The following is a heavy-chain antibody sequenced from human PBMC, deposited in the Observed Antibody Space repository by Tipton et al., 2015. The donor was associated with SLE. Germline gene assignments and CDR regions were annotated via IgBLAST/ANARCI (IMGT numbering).Heavy chain of an antibody. Sequence: QLVQTGPEVKKPGESLKISCKGSGYSFTNYWIAWVRQMPGKGLERTGVIYPVDSDTKTSPTFQGQVPISADKSISTAYLQWSSLKASDTAMYYCARSTEGDCGDYPPPVDYWGQGTLVTVSS. V-gene: IGHV5-51*01. CDR2: IYPVDSDT. CDR3: ARSTEGDCGDYPPPVDY. J-gene: IGHJ4*02. CDR1: GYSFTNYW. D-gene: IGHD4-17*01.